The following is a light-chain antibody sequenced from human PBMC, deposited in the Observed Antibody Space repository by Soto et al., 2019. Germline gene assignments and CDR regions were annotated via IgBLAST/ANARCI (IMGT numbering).Light chain of an antibody. V-gene: IGKV3-20*01. CDR3: QQYGSLSWA. Sequence: EIVLTQSPGTLSLSPGERATLSCRASQSVGSDFLAWYQQRPGQPPRILIFGASGRATGIPDRFSGSGSGTDFTLTISRMETEDFAVYYCQQYGSLSWAFGQGTKVDI. J-gene: IGKJ1*01. CDR2: GAS. CDR1: QSVGSDF.